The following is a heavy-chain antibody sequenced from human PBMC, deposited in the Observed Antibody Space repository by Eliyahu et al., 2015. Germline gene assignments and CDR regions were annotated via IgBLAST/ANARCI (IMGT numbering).Heavy chain of an antibody. Sequence: EVQLVESGGGLVQPGRSLSLSCAASGFXFXXYAMHWVRQAPGKGLEWVSGISWNSGSIGYADSVKGRFTISRDNAKNSLYLQMNSLRAEDTALYYCAKDMSGGYNYGLNFDSWGQGTLVTVSS. J-gene: IGHJ4*02. CDR3: AKDMSGGYNYGLNFDS. CDR1: GFXFXXYA. CDR2: ISWNSGSI. D-gene: IGHD5-18*01. V-gene: IGHV3-9*01.